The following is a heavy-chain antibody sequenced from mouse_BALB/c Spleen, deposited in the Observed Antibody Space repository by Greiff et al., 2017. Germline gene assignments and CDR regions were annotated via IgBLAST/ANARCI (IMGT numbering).Heavy chain of an antibody. CDR2: INPSNGGT. CDR3: TRSVLWSAWFAY. V-gene: IGHV1S81*02. D-gene: IGHD1-1*02. Sequence: QVQLQQSGAELVKPGASVKLSCKASGYTFTSYYMYWVKQRPGQGLEWIGEINPSNGGTNFNEKFKSKATLTVDKSSSTAYMQLSSLTSEDSAVYYCTRSVLWSAWFAYWGQGTLVTVSA. CDR1: GYTFTSYY. J-gene: IGHJ3*01.